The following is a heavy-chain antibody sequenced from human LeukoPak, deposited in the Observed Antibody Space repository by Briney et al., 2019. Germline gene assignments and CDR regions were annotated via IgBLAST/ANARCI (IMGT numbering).Heavy chain of an antibody. CDR1: GGSISRSGYY. D-gene: IGHD4-17*01. J-gene: IGHJ3*02. CDR3: ARVSAQTTVTTRGAFDI. Sequence: PSETLSLTCTVSGGSISRSGYYWGWIRQTPGKGLEWIGSIYYSGSTYYKSSLKSRVTISLDTSKNQFSLKLSSVTAADTAVYYCARVSAQTTVTTRGAFDIWGQGTMVTVSS. V-gene: IGHV4-39*07. CDR2: IYYSGST.